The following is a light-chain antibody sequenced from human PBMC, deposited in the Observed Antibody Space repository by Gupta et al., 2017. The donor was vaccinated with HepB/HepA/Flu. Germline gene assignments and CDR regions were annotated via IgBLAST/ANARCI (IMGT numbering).Light chain of an antibody. CDR2: ATY. CDR1: QGISSY. J-gene: IGKJ5*01. CDR3: QQINIYS. V-gene: IGKV1-9*01. Sequence: DIQLTQSPSFLSASIGDRVTITCRASQGISSYFAWYQQKPGKAPNLLIYATYTLKSGVPSRFSGSGAGTEFTLTGSSRQNEDFETYYCQQINIYSFGQGTRLDIK.